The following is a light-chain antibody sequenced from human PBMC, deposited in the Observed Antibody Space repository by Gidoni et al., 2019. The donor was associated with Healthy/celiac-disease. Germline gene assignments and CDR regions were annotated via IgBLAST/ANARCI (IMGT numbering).Light chain of an antibody. CDR3: QQYGSSL. CDR1: QRVSSSY. CDR2: GAS. Sequence: IVLTQSPGTLSLSPGESATLSCRASQRVSSSYLAWYQQQPGQAPRLPKYGASSRATGIPDRCSGSGSGTDFTLTSIRLEPEDFAVYYCQQYGSSLFGQGTKLEIK. V-gene: IGKV3-20*01. J-gene: IGKJ2*01.